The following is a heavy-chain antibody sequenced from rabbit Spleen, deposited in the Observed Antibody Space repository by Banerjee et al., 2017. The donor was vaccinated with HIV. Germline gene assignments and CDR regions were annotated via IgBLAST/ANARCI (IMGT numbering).Heavy chain of an antibody. J-gene: IGHJ6*01. D-gene: IGHD7-1*01. CDR3: ARTRIGTGYGMEL. CDR1: GFSFSSSYD. Sequence: QSLEESGGGLVQPEGSLTLTCTASGFSFSSSYDMCWVRQAPGKGLEWIGFIYTGNGKNYYASWAKGRFTITRSTSLNTVTLQLNSLTATDTATYFCARTRIGTGYGMELWGPGTLVTVS. V-gene: IGHV1S40*01. CDR2: IYTGNGKN.